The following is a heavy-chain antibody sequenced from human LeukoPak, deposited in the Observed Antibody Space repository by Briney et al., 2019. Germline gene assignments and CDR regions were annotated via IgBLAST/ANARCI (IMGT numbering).Heavy chain of an antibody. CDR2: IYYSENT. CDR1: GGSINSYY. D-gene: IGHD5-12*01. J-gene: IGHJ4*02. CDR3: ATLGLGFDY. Sequence: SETLSLTCTVSGGSINSYYWSWIRQSPGKGLEWIGYIYYSENTRYNPSLKSRVTISVDASKKQFSLNLSSVTAADTAVYYCATLGLGFDYWGQGTLVTVSS. V-gene: IGHV4-59*08.